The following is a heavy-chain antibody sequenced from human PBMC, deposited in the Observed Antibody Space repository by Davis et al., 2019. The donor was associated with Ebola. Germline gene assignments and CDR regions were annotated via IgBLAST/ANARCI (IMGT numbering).Heavy chain of an antibody. CDR1: GGSFSGYY. CDR3: ARIIGYSRFDP. J-gene: IGHJ5*02. D-gene: IGHD2-15*01. Sequence: MPSETLSLTCAAYGGSFSGYYWSWIRQPPGKGLEWIGEINHSGSTNYNPSLKSRVTISVDTSKNQFSLKLSSVTAADTAVYYCARIIGYSRFDPWGQGTLVTVSS. CDR2: INHSGST. V-gene: IGHV4-34*01.